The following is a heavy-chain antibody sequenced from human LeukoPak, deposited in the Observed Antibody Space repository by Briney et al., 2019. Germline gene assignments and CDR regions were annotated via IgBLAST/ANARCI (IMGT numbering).Heavy chain of an antibody. D-gene: IGHD2-2*03. CDR3: ATDLHFGYCTATSCANY. J-gene: IGHJ4*02. V-gene: IGHV3-15*01. Sequence: GGSLRLSCAASGFTFISSWMTWVRQAPGKGLEWVGRIRSTPDGGATDYAAPVKGRFTISRDDSKNTLYIQMSSLRTEDTAVYYCATDLHFGYCTATSCANYWGQGTLVSVSS. CDR2: IRSTPDGGAT. CDR1: GFTFISSW.